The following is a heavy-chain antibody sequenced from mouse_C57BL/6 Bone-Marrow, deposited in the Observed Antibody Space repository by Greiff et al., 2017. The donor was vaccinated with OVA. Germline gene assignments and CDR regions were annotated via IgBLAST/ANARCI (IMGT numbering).Heavy chain of an antibody. CDR1: GFTFSDYY. V-gene: IGHV5-16*01. D-gene: IGHD2-4*01. CDR3: AIGFYYDYDGYFDV. CDR2: INYDGSST. J-gene: IGHJ1*03. Sequence: EVQVVESEGGLVQPGSSMKLSCTASGFTFSDYYMAWVRQVPEKGLEWVANINYDGSSTYYLDSLKSRFIISRDNAKNILYLQMSSLKSEDTATYYCAIGFYYDYDGYFDVWGTGTTVTVSS.